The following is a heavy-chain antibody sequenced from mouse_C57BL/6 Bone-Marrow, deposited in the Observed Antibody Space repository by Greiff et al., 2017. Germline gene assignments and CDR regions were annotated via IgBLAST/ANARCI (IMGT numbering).Heavy chain of an antibody. J-gene: IGHJ4*01. CDR3: ARRLDYYGTPMDY. V-gene: IGHV1-54*01. D-gene: IGHD1-1*01. CDR1: GYAFTNYL. Sequence: QVHVKQSGAELVRPGTSVKVSCKASGYAFTNYLIEWVKQRPGQGLEWIGVINPGSGGTNYNEKFKGKATLTADKSSSTAYMQLSSLTSEDSAVYFCARRLDYYGTPMDYWGQGTSVTVSS. CDR2: INPGSGGT.